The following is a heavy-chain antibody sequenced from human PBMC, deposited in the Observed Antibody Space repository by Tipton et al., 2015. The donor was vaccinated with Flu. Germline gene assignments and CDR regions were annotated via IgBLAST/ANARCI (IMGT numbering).Heavy chain of an antibody. CDR1: GGSISSYY. CDR2: IYYSGST. V-gene: IGHV4-59*01. CDR3: ARGSVVVAATGGYYFDY. J-gene: IGHJ4*02. D-gene: IGHD2-15*01. Sequence: LRLSCTVSGGSISSYYWSWIRQPPGKGLELIGYIYYSGSTNYNPSLKSRVTISVDTSKNQFPLKLSSVTAADTAVYYCARGSVVVAATGGYYFDYWGQGTLVTVSS.